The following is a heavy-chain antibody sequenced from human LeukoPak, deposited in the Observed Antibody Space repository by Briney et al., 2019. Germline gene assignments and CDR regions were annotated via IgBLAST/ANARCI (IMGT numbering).Heavy chain of an antibody. V-gene: IGHV4-34*01. CDR3: ARYLDYGGNSRVFQH. J-gene: IGHJ1*01. CDR1: GGSFSGYY. Sequence: PSETLSLTCAVYGGSFSGYYWSWIRQPPGKGLEWIGEINHGGSTNYNPSLKSRVTISVDTSKNQFSLKLSSVTAADTAVYYCARYLDYGGNSRVFQHWGQGTLVTVSS. D-gene: IGHD4-23*01. CDR2: INHGGST.